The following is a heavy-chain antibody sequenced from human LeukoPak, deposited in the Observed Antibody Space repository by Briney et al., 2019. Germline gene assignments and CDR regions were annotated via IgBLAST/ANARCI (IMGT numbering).Heavy chain of an antibody. V-gene: IGHV3-49*04. CDR3: TRCITMVRGVRWFDP. Sequence: PGGSLRLSCTASGFTFGDYAMSWVRQAPGKGLEWVGFIRSKDYGGTTEYAASVKSRFTISRDDSKIIVYLQMNSLKTEDTAVYYCTRCITMVRGVRWFDPWGQGTLVTLSS. J-gene: IGHJ5*02. CDR1: GFTFGDYA. D-gene: IGHD3-10*01. CDR2: IRSKDYGGTT.